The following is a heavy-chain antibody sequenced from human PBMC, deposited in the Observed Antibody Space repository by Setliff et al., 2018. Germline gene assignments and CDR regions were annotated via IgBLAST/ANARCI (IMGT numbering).Heavy chain of an antibody. CDR1: GYSLTNYW. D-gene: IGHD6-13*01. V-gene: IGHV5-51*01. J-gene: IGHJ3*02. CDR3: ATTRLASRWYVVDGFDI. Sequence: GESLTISCKGSGYSLTNYWIGWVRQMPGKGLEWMGIIYPDVSDPRYSPSFQGQVTISVDKSINTAFLQWNNLKASDSAMYYCATTRLASRWYVVDGFDIWGQGTLVTVSS. CDR2: IYPDVSDP.